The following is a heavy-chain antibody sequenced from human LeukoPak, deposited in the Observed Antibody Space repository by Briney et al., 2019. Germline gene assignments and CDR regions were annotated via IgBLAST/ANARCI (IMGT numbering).Heavy chain of an antibody. CDR1: GFTFRTYA. J-gene: IGHJ4*02. CDR2: IRYDGSNK. Sequence: GGSLRLSCAASGFTFRTYAMHWVRQAPGKGLEWVAFIRYDGSNKYYADSVKGRFTISRDNSKNTLYLQMNSLRAEDTAVYYCAKDYYCSGGSCYFTSPMNFDYWGQGTLVTVSS. D-gene: IGHD2-15*01. CDR3: AKDYYCSGGSCYFTSPMNFDY. V-gene: IGHV3-30*02.